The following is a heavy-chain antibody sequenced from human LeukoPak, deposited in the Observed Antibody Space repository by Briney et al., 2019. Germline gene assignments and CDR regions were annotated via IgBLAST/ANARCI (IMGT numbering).Heavy chain of an antibody. V-gene: IGHV3-30*18. CDR3: AKDRYSSGWYSDFDY. CDR2: ISDDGSNK. D-gene: IGHD6-19*01. Sequence: PGGSLRLSCAASGFTFSSYSMNWVRQAPGKGLEWVAVISDDGSNKYYGDSVKGRFTISRDNSKNTVYLQMNSLRAEDTAVYYCAKDRYSSGWYSDFDYWGQGTLVTVSS. CDR1: GFTFSSYS. J-gene: IGHJ4*02.